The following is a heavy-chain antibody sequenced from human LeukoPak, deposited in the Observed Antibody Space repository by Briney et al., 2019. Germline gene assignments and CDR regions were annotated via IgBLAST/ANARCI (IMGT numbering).Heavy chain of an antibody. V-gene: IGHV1-2*02. CDR2: INPNSGGT. J-gene: IGHJ4*02. D-gene: IGHD5-18*01. Sequence: ASVKVSCKASGYTFTGYYMHWVRRAPGQGLEWMGWINPNSGGTNYAQKFQGRVTMTRDTSISTAYMELSRLRSDDTAVYYCARDARGYSYGPVDYWGQGTLVTVSS. CDR3: ARDARGYSYGPVDY. CDR1: GYTFTGYY.